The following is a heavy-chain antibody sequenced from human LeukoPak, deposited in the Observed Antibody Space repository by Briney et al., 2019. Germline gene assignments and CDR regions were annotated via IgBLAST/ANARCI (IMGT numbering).Heavy chain of an antibody. J-gene: IGHJ3*02. D-gene: IGHD6-13*01. V-gene: IGHV3-7*01. CDR2: IKQDGSKT. CDR1: GFTFSSYA. CDR3: VRVKAAAGRLDGDAFDI. Sequence: GGSLRLSCAASGFTFSSYAMHWVRQAPGKGLEWVANIKQDGSKTYYVDSVKGRFTMSRDNAKNSLFLQMNSLGVEDMALYYCVRVKAAAGRLDGDAFDIWGQGASVTVSS.